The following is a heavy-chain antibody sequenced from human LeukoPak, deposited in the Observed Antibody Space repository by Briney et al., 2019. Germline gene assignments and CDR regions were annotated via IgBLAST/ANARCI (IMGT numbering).Heavy chain of an antibody. Sequence: ASVKVSCKASGYTFTSYYMHWVRQAPGQGLEWMGIINPSGGSTSYAQKFQGRVTMTRDTSTSTVYMELSSLRSEDTAVYYCARSGAAAGGKDAFDIWGQGTMVTVSS. D-gene: IGHD6-13*01. J-gene: IGHJ3*02. V-gene: IGHV1-46*01. CDR3: ARSGAAAGGKDAFDI. CDR2: INPSGGST. CDR1: GYTFTSYY.